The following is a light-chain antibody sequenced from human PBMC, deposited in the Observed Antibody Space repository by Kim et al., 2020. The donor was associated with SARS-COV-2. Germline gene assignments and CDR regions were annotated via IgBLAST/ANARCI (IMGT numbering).Light chain of an antibody. CDR1: SSNIGSNT. CDR2: SNN. J-gene: IGLJ1*01. Sequence: PGPRVTISCSGSSSNIGSNTVNWYQQLPGTAPKLLIYSNNQRPSGVPDRFSGSKSGTSASLAISGLQSEDEADYYCAAWDDSLNYVFGTGTKVTVL. V-gene: IGLV1-44*01. CDR3: AAWDDSLNYV.